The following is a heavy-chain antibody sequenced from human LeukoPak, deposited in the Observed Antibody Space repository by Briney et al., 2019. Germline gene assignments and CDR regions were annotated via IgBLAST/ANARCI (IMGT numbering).Heavy chain of an antibody. CDR2: IANDGKDK. D-gene: IGHD6-13*01. J-gene: IGHJ4*02. CDR1: GFSFSNYP. CDR3: ARDLTIAAANYYFDN. Sequence: GGSLRLSCAASGFSFSNYPMHWVRQAPGKGLEGVAVIANDGKDKHNADSGKGRFTISRDNPKNTLYLQMNSLRAEDTAMYYCARDLTIAAANYYFDNWGQGTLVTVSS. V-gene: IGHV3-30*04.